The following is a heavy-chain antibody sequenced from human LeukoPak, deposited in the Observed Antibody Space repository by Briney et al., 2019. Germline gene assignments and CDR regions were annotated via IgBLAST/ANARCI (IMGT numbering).Heavy chain of an antibody. D-gene: IGHD1-26*01. CDR2: INHSGST. CDR1: GGSFSGYY. J-gene: IGHJ5*02. CDR3: ARAHSGSYFKQGRYNWFDP. V-gene: IGHV4-34*01. Sequence: SETLSLTCAVYGGSFSGYYWSWIRQPPGKGLEWIGEINHSGSTNYNPSLKSRVIISVDTSKNQFSLKLSSVTAADTAVYYCARAHSGSYFKQGRYNWFDPWGQGTLVTVSS.